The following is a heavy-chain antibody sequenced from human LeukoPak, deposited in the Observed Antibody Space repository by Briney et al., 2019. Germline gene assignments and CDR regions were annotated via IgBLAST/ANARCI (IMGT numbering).Heavy chain of an antibody. CDR3: ARLRRGYSYGWLYYYYYMDV. Sequence: SETLSLTCTVSGGSISSSSYYWGWIRQPPGKGLEWIGSIYYSGSTYYNPSLKSRVTISVDTSKNQFSLKLSSVTAADTAVYYCARLRRGYSYGWLYYYYYMDVWGKGTTVTVSS. CDR2: IYYSGST. CDR1: GGSISSSSYY. D-gene: IGHD5-18*01. J-gene: IGHJ6*03. V-gene: IGHV4-39*07.